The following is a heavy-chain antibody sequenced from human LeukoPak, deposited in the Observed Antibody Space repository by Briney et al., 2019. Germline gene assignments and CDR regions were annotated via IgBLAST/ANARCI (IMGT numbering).Heavy chain of an antibody. Sequence: GRSLRLSCAAAGLSVSSYGMRSVRQAPGEGLGWVAFIGEDGSNKNYADSLTVRFTISRDNSKNPLYLQMNSLRAEDTAVYYCAKVGRAARANYMDVWGKGTTVTVSS. D-gene: IGHD6-6*01. CDR2: IGEDGSNK. J-gene: IGHJ6*03. CDR3: AKVGRAARANYMDV. V-gene: IGHV3-30*02. CDR1: GLSVSSYG.